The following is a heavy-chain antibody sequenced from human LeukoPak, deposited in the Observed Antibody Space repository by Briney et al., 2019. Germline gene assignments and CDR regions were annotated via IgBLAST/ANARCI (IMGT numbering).Heavy chain of an antibody. D-gene: IGHD3-10*01. CDR2: IYYSGST. V-gene: IGHV4-59*08. Sequence: KPSETLSLTCTVSGGSISSYYWSWIRQPPGKGLEWIGYIYYSGSTNYNPSLKSRVTISVDTSKNQFSLKLSSVTAADTAVYYCARGDYYGSGSRYLDYWGQGILVTVSS. J-gene: IGHJ4*02. CDR3: ARGDYYGSGSRYLDY. CDR1: GGSISSYY.